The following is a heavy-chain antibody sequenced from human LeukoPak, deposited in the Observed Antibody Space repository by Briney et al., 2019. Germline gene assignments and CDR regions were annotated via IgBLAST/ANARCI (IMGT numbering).Heavy chain of an antibody. CDR1: GVSIDSYS. J-gene: IGHJ5*02. Sequence: SETLSLTCTVSGVSIDSYSWNWVRQPPGKGLEWIGYIYYSGTTNYNPSLKSRVTMSVDMSKNQFSLKLSSVTAADTAVYYCARRSSSWKNWFDPWGQGTLVTVSS. D-gene: IGHD6-13*01. V-gene: IGHV4-59*01. CDR2: IYYSGTT. CDR3: ARRSSSWKNWFDP.